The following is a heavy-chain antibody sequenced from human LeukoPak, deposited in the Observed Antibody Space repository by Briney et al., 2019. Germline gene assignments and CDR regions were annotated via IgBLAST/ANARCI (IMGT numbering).Heavy chain of an antibody. V-gene: IGHV1-69*01. CDR3: AKPVEPYYYYYMDV. J-gene: IGHJ6*03. D-gene: IGHD1-1*01. CDR1: GGTFSSYA. Sequence: SVKVSCKASGGTFSSYAISWVRQAPGQGLEWMGGIIPIFGTANYAQKFQGRVTITADESTSTAYMELSSLRSEDTAVYFCAKPVEPYYYYYMDVWGKGTTVTVSS. CDR2: IIPIFGTA.